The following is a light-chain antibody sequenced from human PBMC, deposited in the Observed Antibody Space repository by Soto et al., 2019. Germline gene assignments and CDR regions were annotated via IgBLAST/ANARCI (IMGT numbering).Light chain of an antibody. J-gene: IGLJ2*01. CDR3: CSYAGSTTLV. CDR2: EVS. CDR1: SGDVGSYNL. V-gene: IGLV2-23*02. Sequence: QSALTQPASVSGSPGQWITISCTGTSGDVGSYNLVSWYQLHPGKAPKLMIYEVSKRPSGVSNRFSGSKSGNTASLTMSGLHAEDEADYYCCSYAGSTTLVVGGGTKLTVL.